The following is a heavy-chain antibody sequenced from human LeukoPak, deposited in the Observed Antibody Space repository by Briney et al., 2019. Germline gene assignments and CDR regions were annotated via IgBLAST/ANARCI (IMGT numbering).Heavy chain of an antibody. V-gene: IGHV1-69*06. D-gene: IGHD2-2*01. CDR1: GGTFSSYA. CDR2: IIPIFGTA. J-gene: IGHJ4*02. Sequence: SVKVSCKASGGTFSSYAISWVRQAPGQGLEWMGGIIPIFGTANYAQKSQGRVTITADKSTSTAYMELSSLRSEDTAVYYCARGSFQGYCSSTSCYLIDYWGQGTLVTVSS. CDR3: ARGSFQGYCSSTSCYLIDY.